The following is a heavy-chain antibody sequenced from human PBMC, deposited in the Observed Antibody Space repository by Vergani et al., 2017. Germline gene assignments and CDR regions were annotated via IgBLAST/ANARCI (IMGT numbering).Heavy chain of an antibody. D-gene: IGHD4-23*01. J-gene: IGHJ5*02. CDR1: GFTFGDYA. Sequence: EVQLVESGGGLVQPGRSLRLSCTASGFTFGDYAMSWVRQAPGKGLEWVGFIRSKAYGGTTEYAASVKGRFTISRDDSKSIAYLQMNSLKTEDTAVYYCTRDPCGGNCSWGQETLVTVSS. V-gene: IGHV3-49*04. CDR3: TRDPCGGNCS. CDR2: IRSKAYGGTT.